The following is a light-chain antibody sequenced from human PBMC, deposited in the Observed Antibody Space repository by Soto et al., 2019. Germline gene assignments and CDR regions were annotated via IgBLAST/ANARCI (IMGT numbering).Light chain of an antibody. CDR2: GNN. V-gene: IGLV1-40*01. CDR1: SSNIGSNY. CDR3: QSYDNTLSSSEVV. Sequence: QSVLTQPPSASGTPGQRVTISCSGSSSNIGSNYVNWYQQLPGTAPKLLIYGNNNRPSGVPDRFSGSKSGTSASLAITGLQAEDEADYYCQSYDNTLSSSEVVFGGGTKLTVL. J-gene: IGLJ2*01.